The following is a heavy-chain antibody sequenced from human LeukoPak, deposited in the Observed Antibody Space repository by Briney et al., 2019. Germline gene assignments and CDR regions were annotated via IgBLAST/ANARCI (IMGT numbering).Heavy chain of an antibody. CDR1: GFTFSTYW. CDR3: AKGGKWDVTPFDY. V-gene: IGHV3-74*01. CDR2: INTDGSNT. J-gene: IGHJ4*02. Sequence: GGSLRLSCAASGFTFSTYWMHWVRQAPGKGLVWVSRINTDGSNTNYADSVKGRFTISRDNSKNTLYLQVNSLRAEDTAVYYCAKGGKWDVTPFDYWGQGTLVTVSS. D-gene: IGHD1-26*01.